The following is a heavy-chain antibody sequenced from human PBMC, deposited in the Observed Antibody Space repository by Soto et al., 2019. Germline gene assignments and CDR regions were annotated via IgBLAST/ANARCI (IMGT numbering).Heavy chain of an antibody. V-gene: IGHV5-51*01. D-gene: IGHD4-17*01. Sequence: GESLKISCKGSGYSFTSYWIGWVRQMPGKGLEWMGIIYPGDSDTRYSPSFQGQVTISADKSISTAYLQWSSLKASDTAMYYCARHTRGTTVTKYGMDVWGQGTTVTVS. CDR1: GYSFTSYW. CDR2: IYPGDSDT. J-gene: IGHJ6*02. CDR3: ARHTRGTTVTKYGMDV.